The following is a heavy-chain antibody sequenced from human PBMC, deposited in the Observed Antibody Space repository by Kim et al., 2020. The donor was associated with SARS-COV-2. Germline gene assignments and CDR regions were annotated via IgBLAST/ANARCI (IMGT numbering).Heavy chain of an antibody. Sequence: SETLSLTCTVSGGSISSGGYYWSWIRQHPGKGLEWIGYIYYSGSTYYNPSLKSRVTISVDTSKNQFSLKLSSVTAADTAAYYCARDQNAGVDVWGQGTTVTVSS. CDR1: GGSISSGGYY. CDR2: IYYSGST. CDR3: ARDQNAGVDV. V-gene: IGHV4-31*03. J-gene: IGHJ6*02. D-gene: IGHD3-10*01.